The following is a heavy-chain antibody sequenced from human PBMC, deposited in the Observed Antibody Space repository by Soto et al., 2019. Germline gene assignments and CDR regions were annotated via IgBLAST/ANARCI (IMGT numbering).Heavy chain of an antibody. D-gene: IGHD3-22*01. CDR1: GYTFTGYY. CDR2: INPNSGGT. CDR3: ARGGSSGYLPFDY. V-gene: IGHV1-2*02. Sequence: ASVKVSCKASGYTFTGYYMHWVRQAPGQGLEWMGWINPNSGGTTYAQKFQGRVTMTRDTSTSTVYMELSSLRSEDTAVYYCARGGSSGYLPFDYWGQGTLVTVSS. J-gene: IGHJ4*02.